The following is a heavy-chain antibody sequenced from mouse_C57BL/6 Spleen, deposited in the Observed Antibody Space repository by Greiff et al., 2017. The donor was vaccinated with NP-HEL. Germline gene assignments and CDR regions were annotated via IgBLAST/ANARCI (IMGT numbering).Heavy chain of an antibody. CDR2: IRSKSNNYAT. CDR3: VRQGDYGSSYVLAY. V-gene: IGHV10-1*01. J-gene: IGHJ3*01. CDR1: GFSFNTYA. D-gene: IGHD1-1*01. Sequence: EVQLQESGGGLVQPKGSLKLSCAASGFSFNTYAMNWVRQAPGKGLEWVARIRSKSNNYATYYADSVKDRFTISRDDSESMLYLQMNNLKTEDTAMYYCVRQGDYGSSYVLAYWGQGTLVTVSA.